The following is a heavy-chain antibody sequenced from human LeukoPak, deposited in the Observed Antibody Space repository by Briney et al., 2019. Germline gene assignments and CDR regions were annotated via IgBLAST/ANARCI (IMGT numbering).Heavy chain of an antibody. CDR2: ISAYNGNT. D-gene: IGHD1-7*01. Sequence: ASVNVSCKASGCTFTSYGISWVRQAPGQGLGWMGWISAYNGNTNYAQKLQGRVTMTTDTSTSTAYMELRSLRSDDTAVYYCARDLTGTTSYWGQGTLVTVSS. CDR1: GCTFTSYG. CDR3: ARDLTGTTSY. V-gene: IGHV1-18*01. J-gene: IGHJ4*02.